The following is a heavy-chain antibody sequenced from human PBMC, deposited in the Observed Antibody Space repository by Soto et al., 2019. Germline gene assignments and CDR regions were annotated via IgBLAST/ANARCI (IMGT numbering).Heavy chain of an antibody. CDR3: ARRAGQLAQNWFDP. J-gene: IGHJ5*02. CDR1: GGSFSGYY. D-gene: IGHD6-13*01. V-gene: IGHV4-34*01. CDR2: INHSGST. Sequence: SETLSLTCAVYGGSFSGYYWSWIRQPPGKGLEWIGEINHSGSTNYNPSLKSRVTISVDTSKNQFSLKLSSVTAADTAVYYCARRAGQLAQNWFDPWGQGTLVTVSS.